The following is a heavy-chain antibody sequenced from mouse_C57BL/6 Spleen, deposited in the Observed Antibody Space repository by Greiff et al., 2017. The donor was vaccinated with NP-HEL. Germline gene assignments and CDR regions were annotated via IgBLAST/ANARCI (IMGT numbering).Heavy chain of an antibody. V-gene: IGHV1-52*01. J-gene: IGHJ2*01. CDR1: GYTFTSYW. Sequence: QVQLQQPGAELVRPGSSVKLSCTASGYTFTSYWMPWVQQRPIQGLEWIGNIGPSDSYTHYNHKFKDKATLTVDKSSSTAYMQLSSLTSEDSAVYYCARQLDYFDYRGQGTTLTVTS. CDR2: IGPSDSYT. D-gene: IGHD3-1*01. CDR3: ARQLDYFDY.